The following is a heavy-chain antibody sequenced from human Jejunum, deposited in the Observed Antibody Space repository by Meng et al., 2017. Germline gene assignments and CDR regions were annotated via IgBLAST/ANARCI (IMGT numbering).Heavy chain of an antibody. D-gene: IGHD6-19*01. CDR1: GSSFRTYW. Sequence: GESLKISCAASGSSFRTYWMHWVRQAPGKGLEWVSHVNSAGSTATYADSVKGRFAISRDNAKNTLYLQMNSLRAEDTAVYYCAREYSSGWNFDFWGQGTLVTVSS. CDR2: VNSAGSTA. J-gene: IGHJ4*02. V-gene: IGHV3-74*01. CDR3: AREYSSGWNFDF.